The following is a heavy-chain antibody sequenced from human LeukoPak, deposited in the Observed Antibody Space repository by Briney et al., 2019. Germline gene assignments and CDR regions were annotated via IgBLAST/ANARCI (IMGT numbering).Heavy chain of an antibody. CDR3: AREWSGFGELPDY. CDR1: GFTFSSYA. Sequence: PGGSLRLSCAASGFTFSSYAMHWVRQAPGKGLEWVAVISYDGSNKYYADSVKGRFTISRDNSKNTLYLQMNSLRVEDTAVYYCAREWSGFGELPDYWGQGTLVTVSS. V-gene: IGHV3-30*04. D-gene: IGHD3-10*01. CDR2: ISYDGSNK. J-gene: IGHJ4*02.